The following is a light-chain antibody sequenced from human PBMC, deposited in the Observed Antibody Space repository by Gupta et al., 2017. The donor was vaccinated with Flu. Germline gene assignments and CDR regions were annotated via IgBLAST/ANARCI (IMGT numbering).Light chain of an antibody. J-gene: IGKJ2*01. CDR1: QSISSW. CDR2: KAS. CDR3: QQYNSYSYT. Sequence: DIQMTQSPSTLSASVGDRVTITCRASQSISSWLDWYQQKPGKAPKLLIYKASSLESGVPSRFSGRGSGTEFTLTISSLQPDDFATYYCQQYNSYSYTFGQGTKLEIK. V-gene: IGKV1-5*03.